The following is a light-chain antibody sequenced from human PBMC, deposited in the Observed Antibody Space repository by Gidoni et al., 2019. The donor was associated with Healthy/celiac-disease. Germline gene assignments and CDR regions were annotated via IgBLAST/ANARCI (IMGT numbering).Light chain of an antibody. V-gene: IGLV2-14*01. CDR2: DVS. CDR1: SSDVGGYNY. Sequence: QSALTQPASVSGSPGHSITISCTGTSSDVGGYNYVSWYQQHPGKAPKLMIYDVSNRPSGVSNRFSGSKSGNTASLTISGLQAEDEADYYRSSYTSSSTLRVFGTGTKVTVL. J-gene: IGLJ1*01. CDR3: SSYTSSSTLRV.